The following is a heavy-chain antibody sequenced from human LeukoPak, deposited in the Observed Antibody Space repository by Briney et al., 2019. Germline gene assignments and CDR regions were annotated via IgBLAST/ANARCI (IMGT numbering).Heavy chain of an antibody. V-gene: IGHV3-33*01. Sequence: GGSLRLSCAASGFTFSNYGLHWVRQAPGKGLEWLAVMWFDGSHKYYADSVKGRFTIPRDNSKSMLYLQMNSLRAEDTAVYYCARDITGDPPPYYFDYWGQGSLVTVSS. CDR1: GFTFSNYG. CDR2: MWFDGSHK. CDR3: ARDITGDPPPYYFDY. D-gene: IGHD7-27*01. J-gene: IGHJ4*02.